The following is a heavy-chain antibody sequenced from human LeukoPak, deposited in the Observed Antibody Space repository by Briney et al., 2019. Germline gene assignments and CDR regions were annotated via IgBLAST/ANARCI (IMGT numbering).Heavy chain of an antibody. CDR1: GGSFSGYY. CDR2: FSYSGST. Sequence: SETLSLTCAVYGGSFSGYYWSWIRQPPGKGLEWIGFFSYSGSTNYNPSLKSRVTISVDTSKNQFSLKLTSVTAADTAVYYCARDGPGDVGFDYWGQGSLVTVSS. V-gene: IGHV4-59*01. J-gene: IGHJ4*02. D-gene: IGHD7-27*01. CDR3: ARDGPGDVGFDY.